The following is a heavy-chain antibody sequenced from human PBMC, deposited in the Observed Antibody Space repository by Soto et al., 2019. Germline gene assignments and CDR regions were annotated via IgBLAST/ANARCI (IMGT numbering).Heavy chain of an antibody. V-gene: IGHV1-69*06. D-gene: IGHD5-18*01. Sequence: QVQVVQSGAEVKKPGSSVKISRKASGRIFSSFPTSWVRQVPGQGLEWMGGVISASGSVTYAPKFQGRVTMTAVNSAGIGYMELTSLTSEDTAIYYCARVGSRDAYNYVLDQWGPGTMVTVSS. J-gene: IGHJ1*01. CDR3: ARVGSRDAYNYVLDQ. CDR2: VISASGSV. CDR1: GRIFSSFP.